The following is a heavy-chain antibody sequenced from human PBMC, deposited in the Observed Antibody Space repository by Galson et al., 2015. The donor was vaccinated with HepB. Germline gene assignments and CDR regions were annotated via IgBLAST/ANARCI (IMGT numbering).Heavy chain of an antibody. CDR2: IYYSGST. Sequence: VSGGSISSSSYYWGWIRQPPGKGLEWIGSIYYSGSTYYNPSLKSRVTISVDTSKNQFSLKLSSVTAADTAVYYCARQVSAYDRIYYFDYWGQGTLVTVSS. J-gene: IGHJ4*02. D-gene: IGHD3-22*01. CDR3: ARQVSAYDRIYYFDY. CDR1: GGSISSSSYY. V-gene: IGHV4-39*01.